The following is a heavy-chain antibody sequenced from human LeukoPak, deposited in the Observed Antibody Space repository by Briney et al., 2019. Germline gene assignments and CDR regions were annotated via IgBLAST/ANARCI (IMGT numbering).Heavy chain of an antibody. CDR3: ARHPGIAAAGIDY. J-gene: IGHJ4*02. CDR1: GFTFSSYA. V-gene: IGHV3-23*01. Sequence: GGSLRLPCAASGFTFSSYAMSWVRQVPGKGLEWVSAISGSGGSTNYADSVKGRFTISRDNSKNTLYLQMNSLRAEDTAVYYCARHPGIAAAGIDYWGQGTLVTVSS. D-gene: IGHD6-13*01. CDR2: ISGSGGST.